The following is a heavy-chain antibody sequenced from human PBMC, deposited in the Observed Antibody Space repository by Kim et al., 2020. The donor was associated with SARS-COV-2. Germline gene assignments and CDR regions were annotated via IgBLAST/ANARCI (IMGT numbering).Heavy chain of an antibody. Sequence: SETLSLTCTVSGGSVSSGSYYWSWIRQPPGKGLEWIGYIHYSGSTNYNPSLKSRVTISVDTSKNQFSLKLSSVTAADTAVYYCARSLYGWFGDRYWGQGTLVTVSS. J-gene: IGHJ4*02. CDR2: IHYSGST. CDR3: ARSLYGWFGDRY. CDR1: GGSVSSGSYY. D-gene: IGHD3-10*01. V-gene: IGHV4-61*01.